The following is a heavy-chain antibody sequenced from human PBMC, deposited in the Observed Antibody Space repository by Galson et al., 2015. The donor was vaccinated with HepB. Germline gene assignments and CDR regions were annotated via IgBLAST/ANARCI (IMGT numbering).Heavy chain of an antibody. Sequence: SLRLSCAASGFTFSSYSMNWVRQAPGKGLEWVSSISSSSSYIYYADSVKGRFTISRDNAKNSLYLQMNSLRAEDTAVYYCAREDIVVVPAAPTYYYYYYMDVWGKGTTVTVSS. CDR3: AREDIVVVPAAPTYYYYYYMDV. CDR1: GFTFSSYS. CDR2: ISSSSSYI. V-gene: IGHV3-21*01. J-gene: IGHJ6*03. D-gene: IGHD2-2*01.